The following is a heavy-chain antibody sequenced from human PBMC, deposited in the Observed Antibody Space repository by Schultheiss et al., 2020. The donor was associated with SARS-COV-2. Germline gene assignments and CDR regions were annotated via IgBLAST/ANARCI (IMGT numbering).Heavy chain of an antibody. V-gene: IGHV4-30-4*07. D-gene: IGHD6-6*01. J-gene: IGHJ4*02. Sequence: SQTLSLTCAVSGGSISSGGYSWSWIRQPPGKGLEWIGYISYSGSSNYNPSLKSRLTLSVDKSKNQFSLRLSSVTAADKAVYYCARGYSSSSSPFEYWGQGALVTVSS. CDR2: ISYSGSS. CDR1: GGSISSGGYS. CDR3: ARGYSSSSSPFEY.